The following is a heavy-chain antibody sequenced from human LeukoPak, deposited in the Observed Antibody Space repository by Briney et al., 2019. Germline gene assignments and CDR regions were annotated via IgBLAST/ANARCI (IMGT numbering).Heavy chain of an antibody. CDR1: GYTFTGYY. Sequence: ASVKVSCKASGYTFTGYYMHWVRQAPGQGLEWMGWINPNSGGTNYAQKFQGRVTMTRDTSISTAYMELSRLRSDDTAVCYCARGRGGYSGYAFDYWGQGTLVTVSS. V-gene: IGHV1-2*02. CDR2: INPNSGGT. D-gene: IGHD5-12*01. CDR3: ARGRGGYSGYAFDY. J-gene: IGHJ4*02.